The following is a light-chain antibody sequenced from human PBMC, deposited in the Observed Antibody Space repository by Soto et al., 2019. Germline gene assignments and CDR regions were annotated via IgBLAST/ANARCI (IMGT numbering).Light chain of an antibody. Sequence: DIQMTQSPSTLSASVGDRVTITCRASQTINNWLAWYQQKPGKAPKLLVYDASILRGGVPSRFSGSGSGTEFTLTVSSLQPDDFASYYCQQYKNSSPWTFGQGTKVEIK. V-gene: IGKV1-5*01. CDR3: QQYKNSSPWT. CDR2: DAS. J-gene: IGKJ1*01. CDR1: QTINNW.